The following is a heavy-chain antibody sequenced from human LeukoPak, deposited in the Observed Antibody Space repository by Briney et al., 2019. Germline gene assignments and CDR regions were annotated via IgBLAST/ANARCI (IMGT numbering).Heavy chain of an antibody. V-gene: IGHV1-2*04. CDR3: ARGALVGATTLDY. Sequence: ASVKVSCKASGYTFTGYYMHWVRQAPGQGLEWMGWINPNSGGTNYAQKFQGWVTMTRDTSISTAYMELSRLRSDDTAVYYCARGALVGATTLDYWGQGTLVTVSS. J-gene: IGHJ4*02. D-gene: IGHD1-26*01. CDR1: GYTFTGYY. CDR2: INPNSGGT.